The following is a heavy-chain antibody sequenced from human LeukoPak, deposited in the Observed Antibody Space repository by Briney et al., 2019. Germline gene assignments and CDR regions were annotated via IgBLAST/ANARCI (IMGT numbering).Heavy chain of an antibody. Sequence: SETLSLTCTVSGYSISSGYYWGWIRQPPGKGLEWIGSIYHSGSTYYNPSLKSRVTISVDTSKNQFSLKLSSVIASDTAVYYCARDPSRLLWFGEVRGTRRQHQRWFDPWGQGTLVTVSS. J-gene: IGHJ5*02. V-gene: IGHV4-38-2*02. CDR1: GYSISSGYY. D-gene: IGHD3-10*01. CDR2: IYHSGST. CDR3: ARDPSRLLWFGEVRGTRRQHQRWFDP.